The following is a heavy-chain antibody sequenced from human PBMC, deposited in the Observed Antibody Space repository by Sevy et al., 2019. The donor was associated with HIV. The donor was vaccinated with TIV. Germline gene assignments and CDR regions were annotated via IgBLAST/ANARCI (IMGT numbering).Heavy chain of an antibody. CDR1: GYTLSSYG. CDR3: ARDKSVQVIFGVVRYNYGMDV. V-gene: IGHV1-18*01. J-gene: IGHJ6*02. CDR2: INTYNGNT. Sequence: ASVKVSCKASGYTLSSYGISWVRQAPGQGLEWMGWINTYNGNTKYAQKLQGRITMTTDTATSTAYMEVRSQRSDDTAVYYCARDKSVQVIFGVVRYNYGMDVWGQGTTVTVSS. D-gene: IGHD3-3*01.